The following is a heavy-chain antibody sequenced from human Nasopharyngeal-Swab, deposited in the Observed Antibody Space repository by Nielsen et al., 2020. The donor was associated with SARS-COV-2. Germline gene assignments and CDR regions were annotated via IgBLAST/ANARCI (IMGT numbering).Heavy chain of an antibody. Sequence: WVRQDPGQGLEWMGGIIPIFGTANYAQKFQGRVTITADESTSTAYMELSSLRSEDTAVYYCARSVWAESSGWFPGWFDPWGQGTLVTVSS. CDR2: IIPIFGTA. J-gene: IGHJ5*02. CDR3: ARSVWAESSGWFPGWFDP. V-gene: IGHV1-69*01. D-gene: IGHD6-19*01.